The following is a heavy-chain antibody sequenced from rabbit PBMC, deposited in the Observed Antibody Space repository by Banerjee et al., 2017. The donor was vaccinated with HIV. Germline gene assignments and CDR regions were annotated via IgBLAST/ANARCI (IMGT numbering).Heavy chain of an antibody. CDR1: GFSFSSSYW. J-gene: IGHJ4*01. CDR3: VRDDSSTSGHQFNL. CDR2: IYAGSGST. D-gene: IGHD1-1*01. V-gene: IGHV1S45*01. Sequence: QEQLEESGGDLVKPEGSLTLTCTASGFSFSSSYWIYWVRQAPGKGLEWIACIYAGSGSTYYASWAKGRFTISKTSSTTVTLQMTSLTAADTATYFCVRDDSSTSGHQFNLWGPGTLVTVS.